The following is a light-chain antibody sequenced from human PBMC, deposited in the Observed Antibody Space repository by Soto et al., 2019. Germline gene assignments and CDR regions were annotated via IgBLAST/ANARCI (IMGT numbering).Light chain of an antibody. CDR1: SSDVGGYNY. J-gene: IGLJ1*01. CDR3: SSYTSSSTSNYV. CDR2: EVS. Sequence: TSSDVGGYNYVSWYQQHPGKAPKLMIYEVSNRPSGVSNRFSGSKSGNTASLTISGLQAEDEADYYCSSYTSSSTSNYVFGTGTKV. V-gene: IGLV2-14*01.